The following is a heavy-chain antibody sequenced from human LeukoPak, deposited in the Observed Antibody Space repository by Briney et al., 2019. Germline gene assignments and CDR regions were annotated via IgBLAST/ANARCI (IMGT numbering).Heavy chain of an antibody. J-gene: IGHJ5*02. Sequence: SETLSLTCTVSGGSISSGSYYWRWVRQPAGEGLDWIERIYTSGSTNYNPSLKSRVTISVDRSKNQFSLKLSSVTAADTAVYYCARDRPPYYGSGSYTRMYNWFDPWGQGTLVTVSS. V-gene: IGHV4-61*02. CDR2: IYTSGST. D-gene: IGHD3-10*01. CDR3: ARDRPPYYGSGSYTRMYNWFDP. CDR1: GGSISSGSYY.